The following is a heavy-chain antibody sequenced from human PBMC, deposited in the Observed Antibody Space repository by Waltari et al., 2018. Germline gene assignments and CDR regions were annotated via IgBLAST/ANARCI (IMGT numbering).Heavy chain of an antibody. CDR2: VFYTGTT. V-gene: IGHV4-39*01. Sequence: QPQLQESGPGLVKPSETLSLTCIVTGGSVTSSTYYWAWIRQPHGKGLEWIGSVFYTGTTYHNPSLESRVTISADTSSDQFSLNLSSVSAADTAVYYCARQRYYNDRSGPRGWRLDYWGQGALVAVSS. CDR3: ARQRYYNDRSGPRGWRLDY. CDR1: GGSVTSSTYY. D-gene: IGHD3-22*01. J-gene: IGHJ4*02.